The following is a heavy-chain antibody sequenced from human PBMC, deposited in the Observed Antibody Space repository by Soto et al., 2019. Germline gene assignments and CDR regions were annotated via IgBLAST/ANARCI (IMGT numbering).Heavy chain of an antibody. CDR3: ARKYGDSFDY. CDR2: IYYSGST. Sequence: SETLSLTCTVSGGSISSYYWSWIRQPPGKGLEWIGYIYYSGSTNYNPPLKSRVTISVDTSKNQFSLKLSSVTAAYTAVYYCARKYGDSFDYWSQGTLDPVSS. V-gene: IGHV4-59*01. D-gene: IGHD4-17*01. CDR1: GGSISSYY. J-gene: IGHJ4*02.